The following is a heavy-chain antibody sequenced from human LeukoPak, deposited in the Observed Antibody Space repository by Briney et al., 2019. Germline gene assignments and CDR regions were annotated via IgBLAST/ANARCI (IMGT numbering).Heavy chain of an antibody. CDR3: ARLERYCSSTSCYTSFDY. CDR2: IYPGDSDT. V-gene: IGHV5-51*01. CDR1: GSRFTSYW. Sequence: GASLKISCKGSGSRFTSYWIGWVRQMPGKGLEWMGIIYPGDSDTRYSPSFQGQVTISADKSISTAYLQWSSLKASDTAMYYCARLERYCSSTSCYTSFDYWGQGTLVTVSS. D-gene: IGHD2-2*02. J-gene: IGHJ4*02.